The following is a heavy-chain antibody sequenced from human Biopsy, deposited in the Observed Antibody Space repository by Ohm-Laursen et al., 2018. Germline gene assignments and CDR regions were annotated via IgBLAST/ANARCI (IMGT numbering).Heavy chain of an antibody. V-gene: IGHV4-59*08. D-gene: IGHD3-3*01. Sequence: GTLSLTCTVSDDSIRNFYWTWIRQPPGQGLEWIGHASYSGYTNYNPSLKSRVTISDDTSKNHFSLNLRSVTAADTAVYSCARLGNFWNAEDGLDLWGLGTMVTVSS. J-gene: IGHJ3*01. CDR2: ASYSGYT. CDR1: DDSIRNFY. CDR3: ARLGNFWNAEDGLDL.